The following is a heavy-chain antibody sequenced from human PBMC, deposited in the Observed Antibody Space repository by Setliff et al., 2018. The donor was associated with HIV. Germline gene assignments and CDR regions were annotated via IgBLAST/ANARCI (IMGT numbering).Heavy chain of an antibody. Sequence: PSETLSLTCAVYGGSFSGYYWSWIRQPPGKGLEWIGEINHSGSTNYNPSLKSRVTISVDTSKNQFFLNLSSVTAADTAVYYCARAGGGGRWLHLSYWYFDLRGRGTLVTVSS. CDR2: INHSGST. CDR1: GGSFSGYY. J-gene: IGHJ2*01. D-gene: IGHD3-16*01. V-gene: IGHV4-34*01. CDR3: ARAGGGGRWLHLSYWYFDL.